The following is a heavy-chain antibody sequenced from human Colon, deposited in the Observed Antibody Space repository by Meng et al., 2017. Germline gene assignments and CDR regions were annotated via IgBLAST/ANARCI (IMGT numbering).Heavy chain of an antibody. CDR1: VCSINSADYY. CDR2: IHSSGNT. D-gene: IGHD2-2*01. J-gene: IGHJ4*02. Sequence: QVQLQESGPGVVKPSQTLSLTFPISVCSINSADYYWNWIRQSPGKGLEWLGYIHSSGNTYYTPSLKSRLTMSLDTSKNQFSLRLTSVTAADTAVYYCARNPVIPDARTFDFWGQGALVTVSS. V-gene: IGHV4-30-4*01. CDR3: ARNPVIPDARTFDF.